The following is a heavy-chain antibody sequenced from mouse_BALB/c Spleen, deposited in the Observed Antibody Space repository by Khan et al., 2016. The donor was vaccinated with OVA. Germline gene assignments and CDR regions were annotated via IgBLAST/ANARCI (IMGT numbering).Heavy chain of an antibody. D-gene: IGHD3-3*01. V-gene: IGHV9-3-1*01. Sequence: QIQLVQSGPELKKPGETVKISCKASGYTFTNYGMNWVKQAPGKGLKWMGWINSNTGEATYADDFKGRFAFSLETYACTVHLQIKYLENEDTATYFCVRGGRRAMDYWGQGTSVTVSS. CDR1: GYTFTNYG. J-gene: IGHJ4*01. CDR3: VRGGRRAMDY. CDR2: INSNTGEA.